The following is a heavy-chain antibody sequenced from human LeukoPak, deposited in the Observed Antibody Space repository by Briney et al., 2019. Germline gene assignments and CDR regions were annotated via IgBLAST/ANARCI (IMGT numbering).Heavy chain of an antibody. CDR2: IYYSGST. CDR1: GGSISSSGYY. CDR3: AQIAARIY. V-gene: IGHV4-39*01. J-gene: IGHJ4*02. Sequence: PSETLSLTCTVSGGSISSSGYYWGWIRQPPGKGLEWIGSIYYSGSTYYNPSLKSRVTISVDTSKNQFSLKLSSVTAADTAVYYCAQIAARIYWGQGTLVTVSS. D-gene: IGHD6-6*01.